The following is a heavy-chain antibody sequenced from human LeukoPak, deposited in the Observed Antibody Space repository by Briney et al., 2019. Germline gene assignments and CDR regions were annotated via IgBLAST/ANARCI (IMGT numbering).Heavy chain of an antibody. J-gene: IGHJ5*02. CDR1: GYTFTSYA. Sequence: ASVKVSCKASGYTFTSYAMNWVRQAPGQGLEWMGWINTNTGNPTYAQGFTGRFVFSLDTSVSTAYLQISSLKAEDTAVYYCARDSPIAVADPYNWFDPWGQGTLVTVSS. D-gene: IGHD6-19*01. V-gene: IGHV7-4-1*02. CDR3: ARDSPIAVADPYNWFDP. CDR2: INTNTGNP.